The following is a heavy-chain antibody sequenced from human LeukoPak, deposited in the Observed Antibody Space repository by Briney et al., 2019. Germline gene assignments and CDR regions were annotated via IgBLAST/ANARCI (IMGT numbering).Heavy chain of an antibody. V-gene: IGHV4-59*12. J-gene: IGHJ6*03. D-gene: IGHD1-26*01. CDR2: IYYSGST. CDR3: ARDQGGSYFFGHKKYYYYMDV. CDR1: GGSISSYY. Sequence: PSETLSLTCTVSGGSISSYYWSWIRQPPGKGLEWIGYIYYSGSTNYNPSLKSRVTISVDTSKNQFSLKLRSVTAADTAVYYCARDQGGSYFFGHKKYYYYMDVWGKGTTVTVSS.